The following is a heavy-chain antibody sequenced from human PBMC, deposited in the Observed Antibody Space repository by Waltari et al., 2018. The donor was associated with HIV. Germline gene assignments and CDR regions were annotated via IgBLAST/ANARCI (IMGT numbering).Heavy chain of an antibody. CDR2: MSPYSGTG. CDR1: GYTFINTD. J-gene: IGHJ3*02. CDR3: ARGRGRSDFWGGYSSPADAFDM. D-gene: IGHD3-3*01. V-gene: IGHV1-8*01. Sequence: QVQPLQSGAEVKKPGASVKVPCKASGYTFINTDINWVRQASGQGLVGMGWMSPYSGTGGVAPNVQRRFPMSSITSTTTAYMAFNDLRSAVTAVYFCARGRGRSDFWGGYSSPADAFDMWGQGTVVIVSS.